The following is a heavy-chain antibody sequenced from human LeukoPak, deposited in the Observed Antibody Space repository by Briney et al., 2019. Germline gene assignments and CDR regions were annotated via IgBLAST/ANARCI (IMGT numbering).Heavy chain of an antibody. CDR1: GGTFSSYA. Sequence: SVNGSFKASGGTFSSYAISWVRQAPGQGLEWMGGIIPIFGTANYAQKFQGRVTITADESTSTAYMELSSLRSEDTAVYYCASRDYDILTGPGGYYGMDVWGHGTTVTVSS. CDR2: IIPIFGTA. V-gene: IGHV1-69*01. D-gene: IGHD3-9*01. J-gene: IGHJ6*02. CDR3: ASRDYDILTGPGGYYGMDV.